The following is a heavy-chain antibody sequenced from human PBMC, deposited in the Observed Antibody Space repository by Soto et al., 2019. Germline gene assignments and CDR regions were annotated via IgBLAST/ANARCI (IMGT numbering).Heavy chain of an antibody. J-gene: IGHJ3*02. CDR3: ARSGYCSGGSCYPGAFDI. D-gene: IGHD2-15*01. CDR1: GGSISSGGYY. Sequence: SETLSLPCTVSGGSISSGGYYWSWIRQHPGKGLEWIGYIYYSGSTYYNPSLKSRVTISVDTSKNQFSLKLSSVTAADTAVYYCARSGYCSGGSCYPGAFDIWGQGTMVTVSS. V-gene: IGHV4-31*03. CDR2: IYYSGST.